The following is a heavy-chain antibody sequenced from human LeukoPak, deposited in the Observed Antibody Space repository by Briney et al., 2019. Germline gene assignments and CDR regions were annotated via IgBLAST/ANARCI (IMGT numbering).Heavy chain of an antibody. Sequence: ASVKVSCKASGYTFTGYYMHWVRQAPGQGLEWMGRINPNSGGTNYAQKFQGRVTMTRDTSISTVYMELSRLRSDDTAVYYCARYRVDYGDYGFDYWGQGTLVTVSS. CDR3: ARYRVDYGDYGFDY. CDR1: GYTFTGYY. J-gene: IGHJ4*02. CDR2: INPNSGGT. D-gene: IGHD4-17*01. V-gene: IGHV1-2*06.